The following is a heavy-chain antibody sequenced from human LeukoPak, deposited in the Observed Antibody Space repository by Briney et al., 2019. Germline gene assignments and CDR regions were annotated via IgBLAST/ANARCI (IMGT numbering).Heavy chain of an antibody. CDR2: IYYSGST. D-gene: IGHD6-6*01. Sequence: SETLSLTCTVSGGSIGSYYWSWIRQPPGKGLEWIGYIYYSGSTNYNPSLKSRVTMSVDSSKNQFSLKLSSVTAADTAVYYCARLMMYSSSSPDYWGQGTLVTVSS. J-gene: IGHJ4*02. CDR3: ARLMMYSSSSPDY. V-gene: IGHV4-59*08. CDR1: GGSIGSYY.